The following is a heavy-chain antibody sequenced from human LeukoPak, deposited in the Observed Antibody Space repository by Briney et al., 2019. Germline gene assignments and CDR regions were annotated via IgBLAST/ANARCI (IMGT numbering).Heavy chain of an antibody. V-gene: IGHV3-30-3*01. CDR3: ARDYGDYVPFDY. CDR1: GFTFNSYA. J-gene: IGHJ4*02. CDR2: ISYDGSNK. Sequence: GGSLRLSCAASGFTFNSYAMHWVRQAPGKGLEWVAVISYDGSNKYYADSVKGRFTISRDNSKNTLYLQMNSLRAEDTAVYYCARDYGDYVPFDYWGQGTLVTVSS. D-gene: IGHD4-17*01.